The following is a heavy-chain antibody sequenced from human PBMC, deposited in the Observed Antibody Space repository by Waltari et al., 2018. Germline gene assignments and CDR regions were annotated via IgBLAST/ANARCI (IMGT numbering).Heavy chain of an antibody. D-gene: IGHD6-6*01. J-gene: IGHJ5*02. CDR2: LNHIGST. CDR1: GGSFSGYY. CDR3: ARHQIAARRRGWFDP. V-gene: IGHV4-34*01. Sequence: QVQLQQWGAGLLKPSETLSLTCAVYGGSFSGYYWRWIRQPPGKGLEWIGELNHIGSTNVNPSLRSRVTISVDTSKNQFSLKLSSVTAADTAVYFCARHQIAARRRGWFDPWGQGTLVTVST.